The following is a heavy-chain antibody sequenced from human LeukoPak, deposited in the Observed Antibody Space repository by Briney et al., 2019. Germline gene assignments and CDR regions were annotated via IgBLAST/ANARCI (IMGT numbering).Heavy chain of an antibody. V-gene: IGHV3-74*01. CDR2: VNSDGSST. CDR3: ARGRYYGMDV. J-gene: IGHJ6*02. Sequence: PGGSLRLSCAASGFTFTSYWMHWVRQAPGKGLVWVSRVNSDGSSTTYADSVEGRFTISRDNAKNTLYLQMNSLRAEDTAVYYCARGRYYGMDVWGQGTTVTVSS. CDR1: GFTFTSYW.